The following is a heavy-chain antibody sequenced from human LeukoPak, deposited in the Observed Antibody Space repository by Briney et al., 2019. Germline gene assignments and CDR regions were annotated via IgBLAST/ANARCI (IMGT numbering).Heavy chain of an antibody. CDR2: INTNTGNP. D-gene: IGHD3-22*01. Sequence: ASVKVSCKASGYIFTSYAMNWVRQAPGQGLEWMGWINTNTGNPTYVRGFTGRFVFSLDTSVSTAYLQISSLKAADTAVYYCARSLFYYYDSSGYSHFDYWGQGTLVTVSS. V-gene: IGHV7-4-1*02. CDR1: GYIFTSYA. J-gene: IGHJ4*02. CDR3: ARSLFYYYDSSGYSHFDY.